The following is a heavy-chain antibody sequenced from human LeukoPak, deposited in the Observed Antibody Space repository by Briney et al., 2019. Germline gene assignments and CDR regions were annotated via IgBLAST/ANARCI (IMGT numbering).Heavy chain of an antibody. V-gene: IGHV4-59*02. Sequence: SETLSLTCTVSGGSVSSYYWSWIRQPPGKGLEWIGYIYYSGSTNYNPSLKSRVTISVDTSKNQFSLKLSSVTAADTAVYYCARSRPVDYWGQGTLVTVSS. CDR2: IYYSGST. CDR1: GGSVSSYY. J-gene: IGHJ4*02. CDR3: ARSRPVDY.